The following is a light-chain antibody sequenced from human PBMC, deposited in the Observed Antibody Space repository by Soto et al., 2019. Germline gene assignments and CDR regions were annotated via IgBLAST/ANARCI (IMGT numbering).Light chain of an antibody. CDR2: EVS. V-gene: IGLV2-8*01. Sequence: QSALTQPPSASGSPGQSVTISCTGTSSDVGGYNYVSWYQQHPGKAPKIMMAEVSKRPSGVPDRCSGSKSGNTASLTVSGLQGEDGADYYCSSFAGNNNLVFGGGTKLTVL. CDR3: SSFAGNNNLV. CDR1: SSDVGGYNY. J-gene: IGLJ2*01.